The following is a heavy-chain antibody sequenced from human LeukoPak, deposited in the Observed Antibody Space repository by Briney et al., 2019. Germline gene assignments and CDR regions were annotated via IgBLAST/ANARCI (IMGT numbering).Heavy chain of an antibody. Sequence: SETLSLTCTVSGGSISSGGYYWSWIRQHPGKGLEWIGYIYYSGSTYYNPSLKSRVTIAVDTSKNQFSLKLSSVTAADTAVYYCASQGWKMATTHYFDYWGQGTLVTVSS. CDR2: IYYSGST. CDR1: GGSISSGGYY. J-gene: IGHJ4*02. D-gene: IGHD5-12*01. CDR3: ASQGWKMATTHYFDY. V-gene: IGHV4-31*03.